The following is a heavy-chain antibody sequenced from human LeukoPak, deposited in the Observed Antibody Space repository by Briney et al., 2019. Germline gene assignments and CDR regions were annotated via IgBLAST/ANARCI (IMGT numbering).Heavy chain of an antibody. J-gene: IGHJ5*02. D-gene: IGHD2-2*01. CDR2: IYYSGST. Sequence: SETLSLTCTVSGGSISSGGYYWSWIRQHPGKGLEWIGYIYYSGSTYYNPSLKSRVTISVDTSKNQFSLKLSSVTAADTAVYYCARDPRCSGTSCYRTPGIDPWGQGTLVTVSS. CDR1: GGSISSGGYY. CDR3: ARDPRCSGTSCYRTPGIDP. V-gene: IGHV4-31*03.